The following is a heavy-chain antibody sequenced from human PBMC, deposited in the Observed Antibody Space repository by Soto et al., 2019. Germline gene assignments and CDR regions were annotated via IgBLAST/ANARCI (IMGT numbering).Heavy chain of an antibody. J-gene: IGHJ4*02. D-gene: IGHD3-10*01. Sequence: NPSETLSLTCSVSGATTSSSYWTWVRQSADKRLEWIGRISGLTGTTNYNPSLKSRVSMSLDRSGTRLSLSLTSVTAADTAVYFCAKERHNYGSHDYWGQGTTVTVSS. V-gene: IGHV4-4*07. CDR1: GATTSSSY. CDR3: AKERHNYGSHDY. CDR2: ISGLTGTT.